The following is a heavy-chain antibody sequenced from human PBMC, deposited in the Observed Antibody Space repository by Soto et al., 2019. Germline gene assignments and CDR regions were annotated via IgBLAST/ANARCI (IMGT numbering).Heavy chain of an antibody. CDR2: IPQEGVDG. CDR1: GFTFSVYS. D-gene: IGHD3-10*01. V-gene: IGHV3-7*03. Sequence: QAGGSLRLSCEASGFTFSVYSMSWVRQTPGKGLEWVAIIPQEGVDGHSAYSVSVRFTITRSNGENTLNVQLHNMRAEDTAVDYCARDLLIRPAHDFFSGSDFWGRGATVTVSS. J-gene: IGHJ4*02. CDR3: ARDLLIRPAHDFFSGSDF.